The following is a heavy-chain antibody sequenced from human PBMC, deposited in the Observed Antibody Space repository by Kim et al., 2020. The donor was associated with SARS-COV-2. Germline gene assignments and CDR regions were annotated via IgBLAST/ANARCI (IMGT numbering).Heavy chain of an antibody. J-gene: IGHJ6*02. CDR3: ARDSHLRSTHYSYYYYGMDV. D-gene: IGHD3-10*01. Sequence: RFTISRDNSKNTLYLQMNSLRAEDTAVYYCARDSHLRSTHYSYYYYGMDVWGQGTTVTVSS. V-gene: IGHV3-30*07.